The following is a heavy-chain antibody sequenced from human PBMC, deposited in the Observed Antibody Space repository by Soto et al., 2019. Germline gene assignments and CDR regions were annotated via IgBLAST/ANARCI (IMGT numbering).Heavy chain of an antibody. CDR3: ARGDNYYDSSGYYYVFDY. D-gene: IGHD3-22*01. Sequence: ASVKVSCKASGYTFTGYYRHWVRQAPGQGLEWMGWINPNSGGTNYAQKFQGWVTMTRDTSISTAYMELSRLRSDDTAAYYCARGDNYYDSSGYYYVFDYWGQGTLVTVS. CDR1: GYTFTGYY. CDR2: INPNSGGT. V-gene: IGHV1-2*04. J-gene: IGHJ4*02.